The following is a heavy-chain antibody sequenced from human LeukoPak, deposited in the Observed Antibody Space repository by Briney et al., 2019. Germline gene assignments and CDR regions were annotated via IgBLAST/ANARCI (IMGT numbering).Heavy chain of an antibody. Sequence: ASETLSLTCTVSGGSISSYYWSWIRQPPGKGLGWTGYTYYSGSTNYNPSLKSRVTISVDTSKNQFSLKLSSVTAADTAVYYCARVQESQIDYYFDYWGQGTLVTVSS. CDR3: ARVQESQIDYYFDY. CDR1: GGSISSYY. CDR2: TYYSGST. J-gene: IGHJ4*02. V-gene: IGHV4-59*01. D-gene: IGHD3-9*01.